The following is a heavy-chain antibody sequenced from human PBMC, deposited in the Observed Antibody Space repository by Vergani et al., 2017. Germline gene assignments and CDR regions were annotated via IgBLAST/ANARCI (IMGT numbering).Heavy chain of an antibody. CDR3: VKDARCYENFFDS. CDR2: LTGGGGST. CDR1: GFTFSTYA. V-gene: IGHV3-23*01. Sequence: EVQLLESGGSLKQPGGSVRLSCAASGFTFSTYAMHWVRQAPGKGLEWVSALTGGGGSTYYADSFKGRFIISRDNSRDTLYLQMKSLRPEDTATYYCVKDARCYENFFDSWWQGTIVTVSS. D-gene: IGHD2-15*01. J-gene: IGHJ4*02.